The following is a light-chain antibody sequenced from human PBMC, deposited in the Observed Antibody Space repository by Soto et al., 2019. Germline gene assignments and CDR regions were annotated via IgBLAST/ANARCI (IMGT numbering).Light chain of an antibody. CDR1: QSVSSSH. J-gene: IGKJ5*01. V-gene: IGKV3-20*01. CDR2: GAS. CDR3: QQYGLSPRT. Sequence: EIVLTQSPGTLSLSPGERATLSCSASQSVSSSHLAWYQQKPGQAPRLLIYGASNRATGIPHRFSGSGSRTDFTLTISILEPDGFSVYYCQQYGLSPRTFGQRTR.